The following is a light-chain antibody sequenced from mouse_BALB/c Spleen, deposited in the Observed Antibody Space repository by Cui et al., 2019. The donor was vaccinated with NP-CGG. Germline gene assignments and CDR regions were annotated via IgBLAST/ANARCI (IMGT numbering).Light chain of an antibody. V-gene: IGLV1*01. CDR2: GTN. Sequence: QAVWTQESALTTSPGETVTRTCRSSTGAVTTSNYANWVQEKPDHLFTGLIGGTNNRAPGVPARFSGSLIGDKAALTITGAQTEDETIYFCALLYSNHWVFGGGTKLTVL. CDR1: TGAVTTSNY. CDR3: ALLYSNHWV. J-gene: IGLJ1*01.